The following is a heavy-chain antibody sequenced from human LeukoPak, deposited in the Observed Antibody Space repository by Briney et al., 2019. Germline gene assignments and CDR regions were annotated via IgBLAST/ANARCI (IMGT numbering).Heavy chain of an antibody. D-gene: IGHD3-10*01. CDR2: IYPGDSDT. CDR1: GYSFTSYW. CDR3: ARFGARGIMVRGVIPPGLYGMDV. J-gene: IGHJ6*02. V-gene: IGHV5-51*01. Sequence: LGESLKISCKGSGYSFTSYWIGWVRQMPGKGLEWMGIIYPGDSDTRYSPSFQGQVTISADKSISTAYLQWSSLKASDTAMYYCARFGARGIMVRGVIPPGLYGMDVWGQGTTVTVSS.